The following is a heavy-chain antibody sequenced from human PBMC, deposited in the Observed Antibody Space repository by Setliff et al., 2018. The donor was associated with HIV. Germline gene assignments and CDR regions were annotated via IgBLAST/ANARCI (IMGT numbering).Heavy chain of an antibody. Sequence: SETLSLTCAVYGGSFSGYHWNWIRQFPGKGLEWIGEINHTGNTQYNPSLKSRVTMSEETSKNQFSLKLSSVTAADTAIYYCARTYSSNWYIDYWGQGTLVTVSS. CDR1: GGSFSGYH. D-gene: IGHD6-13*01. J-gene: IGHJ4*02. CDR2: INHTGNT. V-gene: IGHV4-34*01. CDR3: ARTYSSNWYIDY.